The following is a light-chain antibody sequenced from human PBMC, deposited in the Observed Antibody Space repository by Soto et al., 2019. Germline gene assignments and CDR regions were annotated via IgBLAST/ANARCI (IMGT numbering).Light chain of an antibody. V-gene: IGKV3-15*01. CDR1: QAINSN. CDR3: QQYNDWPLT. CDR2: SAS. Sequence: EIVMTQSPATLSVSPGETASLSCRASQAINSNLAWYQQRPGQAPRLLIYSASTRATGVPARVSGSGPETEFTLIIRGLQSEDFALYYCQQYNDWPLTFGGGTKVDLK. J-gene: IGKJ4*01.